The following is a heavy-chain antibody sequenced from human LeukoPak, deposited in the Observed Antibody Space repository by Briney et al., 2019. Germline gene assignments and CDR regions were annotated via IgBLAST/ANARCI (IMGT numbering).Heavy chain of an antibody. D-gene: IGHD5-12*01. CDR1: GFTFSYYY. Sequence: PGGSLRLSCAASGFTFSYYYMSWVRQAPGKGLEWVSYISSSGNYAHYADSVKGRFTISRDNAKNSLYLQMSSLRAEDTAVYYCARDRYGYSGSDSDAFDSWGRGTLVTVSS. J-gene: IGHJ3*02. CDR3: ARDRYGYSGSDSDAFDS. V-gene: IGHV3-11*06. CDR2: ISSSGNYA.